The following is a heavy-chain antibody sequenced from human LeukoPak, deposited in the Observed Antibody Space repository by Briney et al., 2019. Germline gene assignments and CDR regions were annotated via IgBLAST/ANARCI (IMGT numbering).Heavy chain of an antibody. D-gene: IGHD3-3*01. CDR1: GYTFTSYG. CDR3: ARVHYDFWSGHTQGLLYYYYYMDV. Sequence: ASVKVSCKASGYTFTSYGISWVRQAPGQGLEWMGWISAYNGNTNYAQKLQGRVTMTTDTSTSTAYMELRSQRSDDTAVYYCARVHYDFWSGHTQGLLYYYYYMDVWGKGTTVTVSS. CDR2: ISAYNGNT. V-gene: IGHV1-18*01. J-gene: IGHJ6*03.